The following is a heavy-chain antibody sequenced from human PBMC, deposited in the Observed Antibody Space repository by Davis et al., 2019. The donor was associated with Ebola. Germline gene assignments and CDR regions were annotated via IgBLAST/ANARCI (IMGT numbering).Heavy chain of an antibody. J-gene: IGHJ6*02. Sequence: KVSRKGSGYSFTSYWIGWVRQMPGKGLEWMGIIYPGDSDTRYSPSFQGQVTISADKSISTAYLQWSSLKATDTAMYYCARLYSSRQIYYGMDVWGQGTTVTVSS. D-gene: IGHD6-13*01. CDR3: ARLYSSRQIYYGMDV. CDR2: IYPGDSDT. V-gene: IGHV5-51*01. CDR1: GYSFTSYW.